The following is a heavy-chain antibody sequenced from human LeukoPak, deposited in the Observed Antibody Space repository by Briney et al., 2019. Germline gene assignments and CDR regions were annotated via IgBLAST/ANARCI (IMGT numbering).Heavy chain of an antibody. D-gene: IGHD3-10*01. CDR1: GGSISSSSYY. V-gene: IGHV4-39*07. Sequence: SETLSLTCTVSGGSISSSSYYWGWIRQPPGTGLEWIGSIYYSGSTYYNPSLKSRVTISVDTSKNQFSLKLSSVTAADTAVYYCARGNYYGSGSDYWGQGTLVTVSS. CDR3: ARGNYYGSGSDY. CDR2: IYYSGST. J-gene: IGHJ4*02.